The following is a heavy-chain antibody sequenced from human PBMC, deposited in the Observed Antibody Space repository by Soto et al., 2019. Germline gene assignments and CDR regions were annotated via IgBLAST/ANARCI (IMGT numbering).Heavy chain of an antibody. V-gene: IGHV2-5*02. D-gene: IGHD3-10*01. CDR2: IYWDDDK. CDR1: GFSLSTSGVG. J-gene: IGHJ6*02. Sequence: SGPTLVNPTQTLTLTCTFSGFSLSTSGVGVGWIRQPPGKALEWLALIYWDDDKRYSPSLKSRLTITKDTSKNQVVLKITNKEPVDTATFYCAFWPLYYYGSGSYYNPHYYGMDVWGQGTTVTVSS. CDR3: AFWPLYYYGSGSYYNPHYYGMDV.